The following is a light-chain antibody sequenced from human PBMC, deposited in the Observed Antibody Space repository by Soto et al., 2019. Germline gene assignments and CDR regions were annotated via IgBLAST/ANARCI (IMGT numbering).Light chain of an antibody. CDR1: QSISSY. J-gene: IGKJ1*01. CDR2: DAS. Sequence: DIQMTQSPSSLSASVGDRVTITCRASQSISSYLNWYQQKPGKAPKLLIYDASNLESGVPSRFSGGGSGTEFSLTISSLQPDDFATYYCQQYNYFWAFGQGTKV. V-gene: IGKV1-5*01. CDR3: QQYNYFWA.